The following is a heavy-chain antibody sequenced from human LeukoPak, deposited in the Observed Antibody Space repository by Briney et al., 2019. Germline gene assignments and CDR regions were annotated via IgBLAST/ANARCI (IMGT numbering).Heavy chain of an antibody. V-gene: IGHV4-39*01. CDR1: GGSISSSSYY. CDR2: IYYSGST. CDR3: ARLGSSAPLYYFDY. Sequence: SEPLSLTRTVSGGSISSSSYYWGWIRQPPGKGLEWIGNIYYSGSTYYNPSLKIRVTISADTSKNQFSLKLSSVTAADSAMYYCARLGSSAPLYYFDYWGQGTLVTVSS. D-gene: IGHD6-19*01. J-gene: IGHJ4*02.